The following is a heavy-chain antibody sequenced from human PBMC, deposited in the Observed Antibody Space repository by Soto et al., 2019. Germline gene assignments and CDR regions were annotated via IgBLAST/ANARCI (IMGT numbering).Heavy chain of an antibody. D-gene: IGHD6-13*01. CDR1: GFTFSSYS. CDR2: ISSISSYI. Sequence: TGGSLRLSCAASGFTFSSYSMNWVRQAPGKGLEWVSSISSISSYIYYADSVKGRFTISRDNAKNSLYLQMNSLRAEDTAVYYCATSSSWYSNNWFDPWGQGTLVTVSS. V-gene: IGHV3-21*01. CDR3: ATSSSWYSNNWFDP. J-gene: IGHJ5*02.